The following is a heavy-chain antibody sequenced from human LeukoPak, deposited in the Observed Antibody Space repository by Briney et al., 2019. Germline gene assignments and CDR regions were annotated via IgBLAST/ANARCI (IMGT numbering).Heavy chain of an antibody. V-gene: IGHV2-70*11. CDR1: GFSLSTSGMC. Sequence: RGSGPTLVNPTQTLTLTCTFSGFSLSTSGMCVSWIRQPPGRALEWLARIDWDDDKYYSTSLKTRLTISKDTSKNQVVLTMTNMDPVDTATYYCARIAGVRGAVDYWGQGTLVTVSP. CDR3: ARIAGVRGAVDY. D-gene: IGHD3-10*01. J-gene: IGHJ4*02. CDR2: IDWDDDK.